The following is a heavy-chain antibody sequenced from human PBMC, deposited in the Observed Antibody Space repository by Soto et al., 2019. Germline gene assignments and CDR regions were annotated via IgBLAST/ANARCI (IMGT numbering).Heavy chain of an antibody. J-gene: IGHJ4*02. CDR1: GFSFSVYG. CDR2: IWYDASKQ. CDR3: AAWSEGATEVH. V-gene: IGHV3-33*01. Sequence: QVQLVESGGGVVQPGRSLRLSCETSGFSFSVYGMHWVRQAPGKGLAWVAVIWYDASKQFYAASVEGRFTISRDNSKAILYLQMNSLRAEDTAVYYCAAWSEGATEVHWGQGALVTVSS.